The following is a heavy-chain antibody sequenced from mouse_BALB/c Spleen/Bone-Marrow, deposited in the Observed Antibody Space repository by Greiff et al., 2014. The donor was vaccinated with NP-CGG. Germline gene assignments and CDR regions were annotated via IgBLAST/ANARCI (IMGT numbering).Heavy chain of an antibody. CDR1: GFTFSSYA. D-gene: IGHD2-3*01. CDR3: AREVDGWYYFDY. Sequence: EVKLQESGGGLVKPGGSLKLSCAASGFTFSSYAMSWVRQTPEKRLEWVASISSGGSTYYPDSMKGRFTISRDNARNILYLQMSSLRSEDTAMYYCAREVDGWYYFDYWGQGTTLTVSS. J-gene: IGHJ2*01. V-gene: IGHV5-6-5*01. CDR2: ISSGGST.